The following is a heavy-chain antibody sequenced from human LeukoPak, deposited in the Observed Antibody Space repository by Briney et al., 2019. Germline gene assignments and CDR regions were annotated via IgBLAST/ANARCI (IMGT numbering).Heavy chain of an antibody. CDR2: ISSSSSTI. J-gene: IGHJ3*02. V-gene: IGHV3-48*01. D-gene: IGHD4-17*01. CDR1: GFTFSSYA. Sequence: GGSLRLSCAASGFTFSSYAMHLVRQAPGKGLEWVSYISSSSSTIYYADSVKGRFSISRDNAKNSLYLQMNSLRAEDTAVYYCARDSTTVTIFDAFDIWGQGTMVTVSS. CDR3: ARDSTTVTIFDAFDI.